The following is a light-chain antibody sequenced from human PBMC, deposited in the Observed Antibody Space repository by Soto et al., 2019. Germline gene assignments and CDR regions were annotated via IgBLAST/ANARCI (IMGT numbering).Light chain of an antibody. V-gene: IGKV3-11*01. CDR2: DAS. CDR3: QQRNNWPLIT. Sequence: EIVLTQSPGTLSLSPGERATLSCRASQTVTTFLAWYQQKPGQAPRLLIYDASNRATGIPARFSGSGSGTDFTLTISSLEPEDFAVYYCQQRNNWPLITFGQGTRLEIK. CDR1: QTVTTF. J-gene: IGKJ5*01.